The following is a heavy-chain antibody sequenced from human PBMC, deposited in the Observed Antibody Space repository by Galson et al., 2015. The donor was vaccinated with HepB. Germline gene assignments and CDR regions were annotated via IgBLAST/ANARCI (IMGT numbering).Heavy chain of an antibody. V-gene: IGHV5-10-1*01. D-gene: IGHD5-24*01. CDR1: GYSFSNFW. CDR3: VRHGDNRLDRFHMEV. J-gene: IGHJ6*02. CDR2: VDVEISYI. Sequence: QSGAEVKKPGESLRISCQASGYSFSNFWISWVRQVPGKGLEWMGRVDVEISYINYNPSFRGHVTISTDESLATAYLSWNSLKASDTALYYCVRHGDNRLDRFHMEVWGQGSAVTVSS.